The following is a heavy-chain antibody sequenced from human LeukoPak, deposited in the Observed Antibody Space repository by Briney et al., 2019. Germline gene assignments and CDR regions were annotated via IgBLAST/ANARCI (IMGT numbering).Heavy chain of an antibody. CDR2: IHHDGRI. CDR3: ARSHGHLWGNYPDY. D-gene: IGHD3-16*02. V-gene: IGHV4/OR15-8*01. Sequence: SKTLSLTCDVSGGSIDSTNWWNWVRQPPGKGLEWIGEIHHDGRINYNPSLKSRVTLSVDKSKNQFSLRLNSVTAADTAMYYCARSHGHLWGNYPDYWGQGTLVTVSS. CDR1: GGSIDSTNW. J-gene: IGHJ4*02.